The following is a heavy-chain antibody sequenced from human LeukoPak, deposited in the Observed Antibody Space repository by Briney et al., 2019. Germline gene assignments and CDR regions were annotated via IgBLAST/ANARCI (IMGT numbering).Heavy chain of an antibody. J-gene: IGHJ2*01. D-gene: IGHD2-15*01. CDR2: IKQDGSEK. V-gene: IGHV3-7*03. CDR3: ARSPYCSGGSCYSGGTYWYFDL. Sequence: GGSLRLSCAASGFTFSSYWMSWVRQAPGKGLEWVANIKQDGSEKYYVDSVKGRFTISRDNAKNSLYLQMNSLRAEDTAVYYCARSPYCSGGSCYSGGTYWYFDLWGRGTLVTVSS. CDR1: GFTFSSYW.